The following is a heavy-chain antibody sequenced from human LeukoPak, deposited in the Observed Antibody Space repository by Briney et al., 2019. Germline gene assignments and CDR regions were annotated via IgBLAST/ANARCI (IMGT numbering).Heavy chain of an antibody. J-gene: IGHJ4*02. V-gene: IGHV4-34*01. CDR1: GGSFSGYY. D-gene: IGHD3-3*01. Sequence: SETLSLTCAVYGGSFSGYYWSWIRQPPGKGLEWIGEINHSGSTNYNPSLKSRVTISVDTSKNQFSLKLSSVTAADTAVYYCATGPAYYDFWSGNPDSGPTDYWGQGTLVTVSS. CDR2: INHSGST. CDR3: ATGPAYYDFWSGNPDSGPTDY.